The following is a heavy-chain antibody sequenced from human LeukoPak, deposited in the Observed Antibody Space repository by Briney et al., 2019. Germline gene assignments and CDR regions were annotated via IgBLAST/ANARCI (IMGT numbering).Heavy chain of an antibody. Sequence: GGSLRLSCAASGFHFAGYTMHWVRQAPGKGLEWVSLFSWNGINTYYADSVKGRFTISRDNAKNSLYLQMNSLRVEDTAVYYCARDEGGAYIYFWGQGTLVTVSS. D-gene: IGHD1-26*01. CDR3: ARDEGGAYIYF. CDR2: FSWNGINT. CDR1: GFHFAGYT. J-gene: IGHJ4*02. V-gene: IGHV3-43*01.